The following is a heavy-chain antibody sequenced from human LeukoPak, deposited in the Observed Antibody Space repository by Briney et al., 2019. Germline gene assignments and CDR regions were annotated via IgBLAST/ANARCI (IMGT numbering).Heavy chain of an antibody. CDR3: AKDSVAVALWYLDL. J-gene: IGHJ2*01. D-gene: IGHD6-19*01. Sequence: GGSLRLSCAASGFTFADYAMHWVRQAPGKGLEWVSGTNWNSGSIGYADSVKGRFTISRDNAKNSLYLQMNSLRPEDTALYYCAKDSVAVALWYLDLWGRGTLVTVSS. CDR2: TNWNSGSI. V-gene: IGHV3-9*01. CDR1: GFTFADYA.